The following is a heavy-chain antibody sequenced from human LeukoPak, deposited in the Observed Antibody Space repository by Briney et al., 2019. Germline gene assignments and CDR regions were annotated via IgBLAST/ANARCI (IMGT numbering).Heavy chain of an antibody. Sequence: ASVKVSFKDAVYTFTSYALNWVRQAPAQGLEWVGWINTNTGNPTYAQGFTGRLVFFLDTSVSKAYLQISSLKAEDTAVYYCGRFLGCGGRCYSGMSVYWGEG. J-gene: IGHJ4*02. CDR1: VYTFTSYA. D-gene: IGHD2-21*01. CDR2: INTNTGNP. CDR3: GRFLGCGGRCYSGMSVY. V-gene: IGHV7-4-1*02.